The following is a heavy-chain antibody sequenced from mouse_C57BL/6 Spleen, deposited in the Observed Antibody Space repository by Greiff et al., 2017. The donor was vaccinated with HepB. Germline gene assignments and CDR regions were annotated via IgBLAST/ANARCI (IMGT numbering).Heavy chain of an antibody. CDR2: INPNNGGT. D-gene: IGHD1-1*01. CDR1: GYTFTDYN. Sequence: EVQLQQSGPELVKPGASVKMSCKASGYTFTDYNMHWVKQSHGKSLEWIGYINPNNGGTSYNQKFKGKATLTVNKSSSTAYMELRSLTSEDSAVYYCARSGDYGSSYVGYWGQGTTLTVSS. V-gene: IGHV1-22*01. J-gene: IGHJ2*01. CDR3: ARSGDYGSSYVGY.